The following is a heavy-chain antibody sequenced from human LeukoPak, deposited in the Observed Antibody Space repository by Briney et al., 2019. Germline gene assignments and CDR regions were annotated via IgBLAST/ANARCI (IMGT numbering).Heavy chain of an antibody. D-gene: IGHD1-7*01. CDR3: ARDLNWNYLSDAFDI. J-gene: IGHJ3*02. CDR1: GGSISSSSYY. CDR2: IYYSGST. V-gene: IGHV4-39*07. Sequence: SETLSLTCTVSGGSISSSSYYWGWIRQPPGKGLEWIGSIYYSGSTYYNPSLKSRVTISVDTSKNQFFLKLSSVTAADTAVYYCARDLNWNYLSDAFDIWGQGTMVTVSS.